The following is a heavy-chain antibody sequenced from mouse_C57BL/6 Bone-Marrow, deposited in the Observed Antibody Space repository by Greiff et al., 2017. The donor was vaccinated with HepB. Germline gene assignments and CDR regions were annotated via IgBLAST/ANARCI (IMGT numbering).Heavy chain of an antibody. D-gene: IGHD2-1*01. Sequence: QVQLQQPGAELVKPGASVKMSCKASGYTFTSYWITWVKQRPGQGLEWIGDIYPGSGSTNYNEKFKSKATLTVDTSSSTAYMPLSSLTSEDSAVYYCARGPPDLQGAMDYWGQGTSVTVAS. J-gene: IGHJ4*01. V-gene: IGHV1-55*01. CDR3: ARGPPDLQGAMDY. CDR1: GYTFTSYW. CDR2: IYPGSGST.